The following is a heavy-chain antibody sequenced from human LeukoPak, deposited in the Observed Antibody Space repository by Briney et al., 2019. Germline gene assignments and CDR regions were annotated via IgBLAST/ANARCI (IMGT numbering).Heavy chain of an antibody. V-gene: IGHV4-39*01. CDR3: AKSPAVWGSYCYLYWNY. D-gene: IGHD3-16*02. CDR1: GGSISRSPYY. CDR2: IYYSGST. J-gene: IGHJ4*02. Sequence: PSETLSLTCTVSGGSISRSPYYWGWIRQPPATGLEWIGSIYYSGSTYYNTSLKSRATLSVDTSKNQISLKLSSVTAADTAVYYCAKSPAVWGSYCYLYWNYWGQGTLVTVSS.